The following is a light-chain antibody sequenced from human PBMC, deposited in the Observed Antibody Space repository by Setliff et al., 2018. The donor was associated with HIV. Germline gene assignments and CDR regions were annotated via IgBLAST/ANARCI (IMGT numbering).Light chain of an antibody. J-gene: IGKJ5*01. Sequence: ETVLTQSPATLSLSPGERATLSCRASQSISSNYLAWYQHKPGQAPRLVIYDASTRATGIPDRFRGSGSGTHFTLTINRLEPEDFAVFYCQQYGNAPVTFGQGTRLEIK. V-gene: IGKV3-20*01. CDR2: DAS. CDR3: QQYGNAPVT. CDR1: QSISSNY.